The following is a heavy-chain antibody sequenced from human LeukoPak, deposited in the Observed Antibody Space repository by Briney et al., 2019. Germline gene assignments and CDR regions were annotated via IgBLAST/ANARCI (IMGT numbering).Heavy chain of an antibody. CDR3: ATRRGIAVACPGQGVGYFDY. Sequence: PSETLSLTCTVSGGSINSYFWSWIRQPAGRGLEYIGRIYSSGSTNYNPSLKSRVTMSVDTSKNQFSLKLSSVTAADPAVYYCATRRGIAVACPGQGVGYFDYWGQGTLVTVSS. V-gene: IGHV4-4*07. CDR1: GGSINSYF. D-gene: IGHD6-19*01. J-gene: IGHJ4*02. CDR2: IYSSGST.